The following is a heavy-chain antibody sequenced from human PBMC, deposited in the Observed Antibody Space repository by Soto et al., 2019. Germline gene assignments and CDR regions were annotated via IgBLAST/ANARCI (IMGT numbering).Heavy chain of an antibody. Sequence: SVKVSCKASGYTFTEYYLYWVRQAPGQGLEWMGGIIPIFGTANYAQKFQGRVTITADESTSTAYMELSSLRSEDTAVYYCARPKVPAAIGFGSYYYGMDVWGQGTTVTVSS. CDR1: GYTFTEYY. CDR2: IIPIFGTA. D-gene: IGHD2-2*01. J-gene: IGHJ6*02. CDR3: ARPKVPAAIGFGSYYYGMDV. V-gene: IGHV1-69*13.